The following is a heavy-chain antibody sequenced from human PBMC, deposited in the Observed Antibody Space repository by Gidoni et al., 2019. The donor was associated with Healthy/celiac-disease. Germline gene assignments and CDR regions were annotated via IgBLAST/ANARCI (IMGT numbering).Heavy chain of an antibody. J-gene: IGHJ5*02. CDR3: ARDRWFGELSNWFDP. Sequence: QVQLQESGPGLVKPSETLSITCAVSGYSISSGYYWGWIRQPPGKGLEWIGSIYHSGSTYYNPSLTSRVTISVDTSKNQFSLKLSSVTAADTAVYYCARDRWFGELSNWFDPWGQGTLVTVSS. CDR2: IYHSGST. D-gene: IGHD3-10*01. CDR1: GYSISSGYY. V-gene: IGHV4-38-2*02.